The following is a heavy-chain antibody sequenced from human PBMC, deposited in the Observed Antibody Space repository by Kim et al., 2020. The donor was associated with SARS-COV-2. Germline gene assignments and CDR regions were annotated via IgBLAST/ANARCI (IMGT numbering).Heavy chain of an antibody. D-gene: IGHD6-13*01. CDR3: ARDARIAAAGTAIEYSQH. CDR2: ISYDGSNK. CDR1: GFTFSSYA. J-gene: IGHJ1*01. Sequence: GGSLRLSCAASGFTFSSYAMHWVRQAPGKGLEWVAVISYDGSNKYYVDSVKGRFTISRDNSKNTLYLQMNSLRAEDTAVYYCARDARIAAAGTAIEYSQHWGQGTLVTVSS. V-gene: IGHV3-30*04.